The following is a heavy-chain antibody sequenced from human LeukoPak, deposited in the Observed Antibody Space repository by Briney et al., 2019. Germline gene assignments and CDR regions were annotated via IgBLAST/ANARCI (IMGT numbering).Heavy chain of an antibody. Sequence: ASVKVSCKASGYSFTSYGISWVRQAPGQGLEWMGWISAYNGNTNYAQKLQGRVTMTTDTSTSTAYMELRSLRSDDTAVYYCAREGAGYCTGGSCYSSLDYWGQGTLVTVSS. D-gene: IGHD2-15*01. CDR1: GYSFTSYG. V-gene: IGHV1-18*04. CDR2: ISAYNGNT. J-gene: IGHJ4*02. CDR3: AREGAGYCTGGSCYSSLDY.